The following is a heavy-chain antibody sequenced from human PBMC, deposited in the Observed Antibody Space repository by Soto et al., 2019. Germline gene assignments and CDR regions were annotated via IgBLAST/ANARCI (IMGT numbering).Heavy chain of an antibody. CDR2: INHSGST. V-gene: IGHV4-34*01. J-gene: IGHJ5*02. D-gene: IGHD3-10*01. Sequence: SSETLSLTCAVYGGSLSDYYWSWIRRPPGKGLEWIGEINHSGSTNYNPSLKSRVTISVDTSKNQFSLKLSSVTAADTAVYYCARDQGRGRTDAWGQGSLVTVSS. CDR1: GGSLSDYY. CDR3: ARDQGRGRTDA.